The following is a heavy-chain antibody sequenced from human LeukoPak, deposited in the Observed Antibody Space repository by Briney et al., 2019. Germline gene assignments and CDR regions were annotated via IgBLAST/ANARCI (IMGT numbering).Heavy chain of an antibody. CDR3: ATIAARRFDY. D-gene: IGHD6-6*01. Sequence: PGGSLRLSCAASGFTVSSNYLSWVRQAPGKGLEWVSVISSGGSTYYADSVKGRFTLSRDNSRNTLYLQMNSLRAEDTAVYYCATIAARRFDYWGQGALVTVSS. CDR1: GFTVSSNY. J-gene: IGHJ4*02. V-gene: IGHV3-66*01. CDR2: ISSGGST.